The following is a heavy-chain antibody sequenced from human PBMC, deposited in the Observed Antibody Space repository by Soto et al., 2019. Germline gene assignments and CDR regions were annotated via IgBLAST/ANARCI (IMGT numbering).Heavy chain of an antibody. D-gene: IGHD6-6*01. J-gene: IGHJ4*02. CDR3: ARRGIAARPDY. Sequence: GESLKISCKGSGYSFTSYWISWGRQMPGKGLEWMGRIDPSDSYTNYSPSFQGHVTISADKSISTAYLQWSSLKASDAAMYYCARRGIAARPDYWGQGTLVTVSS. CDR2: IDPSDSYT. CDR1: GYSFTSYW. V-gene: IGHV5-10-1*01.